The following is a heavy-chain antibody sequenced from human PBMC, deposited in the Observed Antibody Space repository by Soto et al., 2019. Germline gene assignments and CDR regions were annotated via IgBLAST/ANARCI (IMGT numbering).Heavy chain of an antibody. V-gene: IGHV4-59*01. Sequence: PSETLSLTCTVSGGSISSYYWSWIRQPPGKGLEWIGYIYNSGSTNYNPSLKSRVTISVDTSKNQFSLKLTSVTAADTAVYYCARGRKNTAMVLDYWGQGTLVTVSS. J-gene: IGHJ4*02. CDR3: ARGRKNTAMVLDY. CDR2: IYNSGST. D-gene: IGHD5-18*01. CDR1: GGSISSYY.